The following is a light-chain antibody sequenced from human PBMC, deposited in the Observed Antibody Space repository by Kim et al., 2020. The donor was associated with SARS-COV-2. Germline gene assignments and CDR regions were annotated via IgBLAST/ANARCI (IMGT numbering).Light chain of an antibody. CDR3: QQSYNTPRYT. V-gene: IGKV1-39*01. J-gene: IGKJ2*01. Sequence: GDKVPITCRARQTISPFLNWYHQKPGKAPTLLIHSASTLQSGVPSRFSGSGSGTDFSLTISSLHPEDFATYYCQQSYNTPRYTFGLGTTLEI. CDR1: QTISPF. CDR2: SAS.